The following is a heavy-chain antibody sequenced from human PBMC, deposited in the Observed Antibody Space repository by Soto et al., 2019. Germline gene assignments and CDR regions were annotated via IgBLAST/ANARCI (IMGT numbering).Heavy chain of an antibody. CDR1: GYTFTSYD. CDR2: MNPSTGST. V-gene: IGHV1-8*01. D-gene: IGHD6-25*01. CDR3: ARASPAARPVDY. Sequence: QVQLVQSGAEVKKPGASVKVSCKASGYTFTSYDIKWVRQATGQGLEWMGWMNPSTGSTGFAQKLQGRGTMFGNRSVSTAYMELSGLTSEDTAVYYCARASPAARPVDYWGQGTLVTVSA. J-gene: IGHJ4*02.